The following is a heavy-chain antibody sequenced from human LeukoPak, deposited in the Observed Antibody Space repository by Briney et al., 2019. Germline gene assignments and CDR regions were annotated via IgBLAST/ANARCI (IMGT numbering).Heavy chain of an antibody. CDR2: INPNSGGT. CDR1: GYTFTDYY. D-gene: IGHD2-15*01. J-gene: IGHJ4*02. V-gene: IGHV1-2*06. CDR3: ARGGAGEGYCSSSSCYGHDY. Sequence: GASVKVSCKASGYTFTDYYMHWVRQAPGQGLEWMGRINPNSGGTNYAQKFQGRVTMTRDTSISAAYMELSRLRSDDTAVYYCARGGAGEGYCSSSSCYGHDYWGQGTLVTVSS.